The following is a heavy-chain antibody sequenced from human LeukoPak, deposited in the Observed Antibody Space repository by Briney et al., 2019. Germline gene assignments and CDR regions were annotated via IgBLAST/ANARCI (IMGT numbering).Heavy chain of an antibody. CDR2: FDPEDGET. Sequence: ASVKVSCKVSGYTLTELSMHWVRQAPGKGLEWMGGFDPEDGETIYAQKFQGRVTMTEDTSTDTAYMELSSLRSEDTAVYYCARVGIVVVPAATGHYYYMDVWGKGTTVTVSS. J-gene: IGHJ6*03. CDR1: GYTLTELS. V-gene: IGHV1-24*01. CDR3: ARVGIVVVPAATGHYYYMDV. D-gene: IGHD2-2*01.